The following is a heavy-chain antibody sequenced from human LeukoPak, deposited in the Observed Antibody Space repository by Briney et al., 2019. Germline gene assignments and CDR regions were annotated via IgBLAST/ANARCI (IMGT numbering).Heavy chain of an antibody. J-gene: IGHJ6*03. CDR2: IYYSGST. V-gene: IGHV4-38-2*02. CDR1: GYSIRSGYY. D-gene: IGHD2-2*01. Sequence: SETLSLTCTVSGYSIRSGYYWGWIRQPPGKGLEWIGSIYYSGSTYYNPSLKSRVTISVDTSKNQFSLKLSSVTAADTAVYYCARAFSTYYYYYYMDVWGKGTTVTVSS. CDR3: ARAFSTYYYYYYMDV.